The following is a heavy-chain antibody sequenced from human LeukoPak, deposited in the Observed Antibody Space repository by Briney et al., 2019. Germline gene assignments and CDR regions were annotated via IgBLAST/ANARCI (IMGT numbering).Heavy chain of an antibody. J-gene: IGHJ4*02. CDR2: ISSSSSYI. Sequence: AGGSLRLSCAASGFTFSSYSMNWVRQAPGKGLEWVSSISSSSSYIYYADSVKGRFTISRDNAKNSLYLQMNSLRAEDTAVYYCAKLAEDTAMVAGPGWSYWGQGTLVTVSS. D-gene: IGHD5-18*01. CDR1: GFTFSSYS. V-gene: IGHV3-21*01. CDR3: AKLAEDTAMVAGPGWSY.